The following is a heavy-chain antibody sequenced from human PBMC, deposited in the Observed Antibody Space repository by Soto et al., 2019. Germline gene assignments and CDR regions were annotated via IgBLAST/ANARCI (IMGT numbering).Heavy chain of an antibody. CDR2: ISYDGSNK. V-gene: IGHV3-30*18. D-gene: IGHD6-19*01. Sequence: GGSLRLSCAASGFTFSSYGMHWVRQAPGKGLEWVAVISYDGSNKYYADSVKGRFTISRDNSKNTLYLQMNSLRAEDTAVYYCAKDKRQAVYSSGGRRVAYYYYMDVWGKGTTVTVSS. J-gene: IGHJ6*03. CDR1: GFTFSSYG. CDR3: AKDKRQAVYSSGGRRVAYYYYMDV.